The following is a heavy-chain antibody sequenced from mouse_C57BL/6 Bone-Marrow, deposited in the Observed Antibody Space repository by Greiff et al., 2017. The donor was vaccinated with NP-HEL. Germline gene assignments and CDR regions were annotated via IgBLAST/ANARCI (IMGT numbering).Heavy chain of an antibody. CDR2: VYPRSGNT. Sequence: VQLQQSGAELARPGASVKLSCKASGYTFTSYGISWVKQRTGPGLEWIGEVYPRSGNTYYNEKFKGKATLTADKSSSTAYMELRSLTSEDSAVYFCARRDGSSPYWDFDVWGKGTTVTVSS. CDR3: ARRDGSSPYWDFDV. D-gene: IGHD1-1*01. CDR1: GYTFTSYG. V-gene: IGHV1-81*01. J-gene: IGHJ1*03.